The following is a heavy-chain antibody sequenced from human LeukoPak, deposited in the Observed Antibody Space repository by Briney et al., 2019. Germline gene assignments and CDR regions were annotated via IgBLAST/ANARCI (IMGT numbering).Heavy chain of an antibody. V-gene: IGHV4-39*07. Sequence: SETLSLTCTVSGGSISSSSYYWGWIRQPPGKGLEWIGSIYYSGSTYYNPSLKSRVTISVDTSKNQFSLKLSSVTAADTAVYYCARGNNGYSSGWNWLDPWGQGTLVTVSS. CDR2: IYYSGST. D-gene: IGHD6-19*01. CDR1: GGSISSSSYY. J-gene: IGHJ5*02. CDR3: ARGNNGYSSGWNWLDP.